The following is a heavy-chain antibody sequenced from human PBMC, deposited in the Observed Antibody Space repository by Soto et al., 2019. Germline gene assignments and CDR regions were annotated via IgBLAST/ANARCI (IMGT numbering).Heavy chain of an antibody. CDR1: GGSVSSYY. D-gene: IGHD1-20*01. CDR3: ARYNGQYYYYYYYMDV. J-gene: IGHJ6*03. Sequence: SETLSLTCTVSGGSVSSYYWGWIRRPPGKGLEWIGYIYYSRGTNYNPSLKSRATISLDTSKNQLFLNLTSVTAADTASYYCARYNGQYYYYYYYMDVWGKGTTVTVSS. V-gene: IGHV4-59*02. CDR2: IYYSRGT.